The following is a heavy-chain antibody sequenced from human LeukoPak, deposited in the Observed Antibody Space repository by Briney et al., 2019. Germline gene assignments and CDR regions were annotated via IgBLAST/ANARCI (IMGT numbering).Heavy chain of an antibody. Sequence: PSETLSLTCAVSGGSISSGDYYWSWIRQPPGKGLEWIGYIYYSGSTYYNPSLKSRVTISVDTSKNQFSLKLSSVTAADTAVYYCALGGSYYSGAFDIWGQGTMVTVSS. CDR1: GGSISSGDYY. J-gene: IGHJ3*02. CDR3: ALGGSYYSGAFDI. V-gene: IGHV4-30-4*08. CDR2: IYYSGST. D-gene: IGHD1-26*01.